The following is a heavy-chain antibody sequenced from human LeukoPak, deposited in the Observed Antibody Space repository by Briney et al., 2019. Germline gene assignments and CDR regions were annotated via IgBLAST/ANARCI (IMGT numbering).Heavy chain of an antibody. D-gene: IGHD2-2*01. J-gene: IGHJ5*02. CDR1: GGSISSSSYY. V-gene: IGHV4-39*01. Sequence: PSETLSLTCTVSGGSISSSSYYWGWIRQPPGKGLEWIGSIYYSGSTYYNPSLKSRVTISVDTSKNQFSLKLSSVTAADTAVYYCASARYYCSSTSCYAGDSWFDPWGQGTLVTVSS. CDR2: IYYSGST. CDR3: ASARYYCSSTSCYAGDSWFDP.